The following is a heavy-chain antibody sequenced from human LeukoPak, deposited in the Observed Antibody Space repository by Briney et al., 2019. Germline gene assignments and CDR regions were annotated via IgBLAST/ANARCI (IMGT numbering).Heavy chain of an antibody. CDR1: GYTFTSYD. CDR3: AVDTAMGLYFDY. V-gene: IGHV1-8*03. J-gene: IGHJ4*02. Sequence: GASVKVSCKASGYTFTSYDINWVRQATGQGLEWMGWMNPNNGNKAYAQKFQGRVTITRNTSISTAYMELSSLRSEDTAVYYCAVDTAMGLYFDYWGQGTLVTVSS. CDR2: MNPNNGNK. D-gene: IGHD5-18*01.